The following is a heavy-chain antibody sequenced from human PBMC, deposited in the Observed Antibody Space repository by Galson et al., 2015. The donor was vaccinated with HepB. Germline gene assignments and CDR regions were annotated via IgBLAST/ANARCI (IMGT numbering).Heavy chain of an antibody. J-gene: IGHJ4*02. D-gene: IGHD6-19*01. CDR3: TTSRDPPAGTDS. CDR1: GYSLTELS. Sequence: SVKVSCKVSGYSLTELSILWVRQSPTRGLEWMGTFDPEDGETISTQSFQGRLTLTGDTSSDTAYMDLSSLRSDDTAVYYCTTSRDPPAGTDSWGQGTLVIVSS. CDR2: FDPEDGET. V-gene: IGHV1-24*01.